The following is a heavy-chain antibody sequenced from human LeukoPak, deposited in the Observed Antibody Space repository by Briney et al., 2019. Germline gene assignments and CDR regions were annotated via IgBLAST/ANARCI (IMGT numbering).Heavy chain of an antibody. Sequence: PSETLSLTCTVSGASITSYYWSWIRQPPGKGLEWIAYIFNPENTNYNPPLRSRVTISIDRSKNLSSLKVPSVTAADTAVYYCARFYGGKVFDYWGQGTLVTVSS. V-gene: IGHV4-59*01. CDR3: ARFYGGKVFDY. CDR2: IFNPENT. D-gene: IGHD4-23*01. CDR1: GASITSYY. J-gene: IGHJ4*02.